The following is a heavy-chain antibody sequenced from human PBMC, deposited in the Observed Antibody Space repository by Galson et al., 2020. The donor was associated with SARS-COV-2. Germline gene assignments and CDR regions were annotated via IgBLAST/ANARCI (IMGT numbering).Heavy chain of an antibody. V-gene: IGHV3-30*18. CDR3: AKDRSLNFGSGSSCAYYYGLDV. CDR2: LSYDGSKK. J-gene: IGHJ6*02. D-gene: IGHD3-10*01. CDR1: GFTFSTYG. Sequence: GGSLRLSCAASGFTFSTYGMHWVRQAPGKGLEWVAGLSYDGSKKYYADSVKGRFTISRDNLENTVFLQVNSLRTEDTAVYFCAKDRSLNFGSGSSCAYYYGLDVWGQGTTVTVSS.